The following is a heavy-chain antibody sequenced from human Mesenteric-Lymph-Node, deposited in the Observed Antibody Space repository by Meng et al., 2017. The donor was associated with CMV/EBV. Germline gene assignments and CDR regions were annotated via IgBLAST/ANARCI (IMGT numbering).Heavy chain of an antibody. V-gene: IGHV3-48*03. Sequence: GESLKISCVPAGSTFMFSRYDMSWVRQAPGKGLEWISYISSSGSTIYYADSVKGRFTISRDNAKNSLFLQMNSLRAEDTALYYCARPRYSSGWYLDGMDVWGQGTTVTVSS. CDR3: ARPRYSSGWYLDGMDV. CDR2: ISSSGSTI. D-gene: IGHD6-19*01. J-gene: IGHJ6*02. CDR1: GSTFMFSRYD.